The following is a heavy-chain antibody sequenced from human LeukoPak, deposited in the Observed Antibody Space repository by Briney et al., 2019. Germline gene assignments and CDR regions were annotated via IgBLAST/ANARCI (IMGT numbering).Heavy chain of an antibody. CDR3: AKGTHSSSWHWFDS. CDR2: IDSSGDVI. CDR1: GFTFSDYY. Sequence: GGSLRLSCAASGFTFSDYYMTWIRQAPGKGLEWLSYIDSSGDVIYDTNSVKGRFTISRDNAKNSVFLQMNSLRAEDTAVYYCAKGTHSSSWHWFDSWGQGTLVTVSS. D-gene: IGHD6-13*01. V-gene: IGHV3-11*01. J-gene: IGHJ5*01.